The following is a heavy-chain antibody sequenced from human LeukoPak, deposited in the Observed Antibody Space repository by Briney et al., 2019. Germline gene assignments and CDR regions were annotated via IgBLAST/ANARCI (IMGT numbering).Heavy chain of an antibody. V-gene: IGHV4-31*03. CDR1: GGSISSGGYY. CDR2: IYYSGST. Sequence: PSETLSLTCTVSGGSISSGGYYWSWIRQHPGKGLEWIGYIYYSGSTYYNPSLKSRVTISVDTSKNQFSLKLSSVTAADTAVYYCARGLQYYYGSGSYYPRLESYYGMDVWGQGTTVTVSS. J-gene: IGHJ6*02. D-gene: IGHD3-10*01. CDR3: ARGLQYYYGSGSYYPRLESYYGMDV.